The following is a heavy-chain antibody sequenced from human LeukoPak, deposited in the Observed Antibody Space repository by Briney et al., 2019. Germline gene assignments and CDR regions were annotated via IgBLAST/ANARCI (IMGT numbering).Heavy chain of an antibody. CDR1: GDSVSSSSAT. D-gene: IGHD4-23*01. Sequence: SQTLSLTCAISGDSVSSSSATWTWIRQSPSGGLEWLGRTYYRSKWYNEYAASVRSRITINPDTSKNQFSLQLGSVTPEDTAVYYCAREDYGGNLGTYFDYWGQGTLVTVSS. J-gene: IGHJ4*02. CDR3: AREDYGGNLGTYFDY. CDR2: TYYRSKWYN. V-gene: IGHV6-1*01.